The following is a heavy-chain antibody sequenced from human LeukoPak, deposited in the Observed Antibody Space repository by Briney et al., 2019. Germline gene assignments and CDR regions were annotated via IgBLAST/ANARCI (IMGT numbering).Heavy chain of an antibody. CDR3: ARGDYSNSVWWRYRHNYFDY. CDR1: GGSFSGYY. V-gene: IGHV4-34*01. CDR2: INHSGST. Sequence: SETLSLTCAVYGGSFSGYYWNWIRQPPGKGLEWIGEINHSGSTNYNPSLKSRVTISVDTSKNQFSLKLSSVIAADTAVYYSARGDYSNSVWWRYRHNYFDYWGQGTLVTVSS. J-gene: IGHJ4*02. D-gene: IGHD3-16*02.